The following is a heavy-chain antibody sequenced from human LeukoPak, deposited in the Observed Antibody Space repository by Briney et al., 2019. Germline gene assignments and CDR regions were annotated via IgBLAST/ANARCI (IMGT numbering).Heavy chain of an antibody. CDR3: VKDLLPETWITHHRDPVGY. CDR2: ISSNGGST. CDR1: GFTFSIYA. D-gene: IGHD5-12*01. Sequence: GTLRLSSSSSGFTFSIYAMHWVRQAPGKGLEYVSAISSNGGSTYYADSAKGRFTIPRDNSKNTLYLQMGSLRGEDTAVYYCVKDLLPETWITHHRDPVGYWGQGTLVSVSS. J-gene: IGHJ4*02. V-gene: IGHV3-64D*06.